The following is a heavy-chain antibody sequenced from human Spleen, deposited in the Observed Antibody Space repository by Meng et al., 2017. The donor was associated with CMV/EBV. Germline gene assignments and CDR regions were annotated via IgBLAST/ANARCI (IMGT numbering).Heavy chain of an antibody. V-gene: IGHV4-39*07. D-gene: IGHD6-13*01. CDR2: IYYTGNT. J-gene: IGHJ6*02. CDR3: AREAAGYYYYYGMDV. Sequence: SETLSLTCTVSGGSIRSSSYYWGWIRQPPGKGLEWIGSIYYTGNTYYNPSLESRITISIDTSKNQFSLRVNSVTAADTAVYYCAREAAGYYYYYGMDVWGHGTTVTVSS. CDR1: GGSIRSSSYY.